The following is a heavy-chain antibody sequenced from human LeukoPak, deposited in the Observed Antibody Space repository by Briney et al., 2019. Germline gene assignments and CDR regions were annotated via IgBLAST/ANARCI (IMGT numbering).Heavy chain of an antibody. V-gene: IGHV4-30-2*01. CDR1: GGPISSGGYY. Sequence: PSETLSLTCTVPGGPISSGGYYWSWIRQPPGKGLEWIGYIYHSGSTYYNPSLKSRVTISVDRSKNQFSLKLSSVTAADTAVYYCAREVTALLWFGELFGDAFDIWGQGTMVTVSS. D-gene: IGHD3-10*01. J-gene: IGHJ3*02. CDR2: IYHSGST. CDR3: AREVTALLWFGELFGDAFDI.